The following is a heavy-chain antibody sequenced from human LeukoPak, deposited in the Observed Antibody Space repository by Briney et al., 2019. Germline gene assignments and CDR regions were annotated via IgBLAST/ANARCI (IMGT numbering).Heavy chain of an antibody. J-gene: IGHJ5*02. CDR3: SRDYIAVGVTDHPGGNWFDP. Sequence: GGSLRLSCATSGFVFNRYGMHWVRQAPGKGLEWVAVIWNDGSNKFYADSVRGRFIISRDNSKNTLYLQMDSLRDEDTALYYCSRDYIAVGVTDHPGGNWFDPRGQGTLVTVSS. CDR2: IWNDGSNK. D-gene: IGHD2-21*02. CDR1: GFVFNRYG. V-gene: IGHV3-33*01.